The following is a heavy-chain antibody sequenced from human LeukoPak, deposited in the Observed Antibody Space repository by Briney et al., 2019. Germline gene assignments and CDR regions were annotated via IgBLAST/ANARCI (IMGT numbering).Heavy chain of an antibody. D-gene: IGHD3-3*01. J-gene: IGHJ3*02. Sequence: PGGSLRLSCAASGFTFSSYAMTWVRQAPGKGLEWVSAISGSGYKSYYADSVKGRFTISRDNSKNTLFLQMNSLRGEDTAIYYCAEWMVRRDFGSGAFDIWGQGTMVTV. CDR2: ISGSGYKS. V-gene: IGHV3-23*01. CDR3: AEWMVRRDFGSGAFDI. CDR1: GFTFSSYA.